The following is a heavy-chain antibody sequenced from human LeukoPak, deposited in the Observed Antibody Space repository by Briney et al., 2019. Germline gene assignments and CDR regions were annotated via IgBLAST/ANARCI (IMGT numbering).Heavy chain of an antibody. Sequence: SETLSLTCAVYGGFFSGYYWSWIRQPPGGGLEWIGEINHSGSTNYNPSLKSRVTISVDTSKNQFSLKLSSVTAADTAVYYCARYYYDSSGLDPYDAFDIWGQGTMVTVSS. CDR3: ARYYYDSSGLDPYDAFDI. J-gene: IGHJ3*02. V-gene: IGHV4-34*01. CDR2: INHSGST. CDR1: GGFFSGYY. D-gene: IGHD3-22*01.